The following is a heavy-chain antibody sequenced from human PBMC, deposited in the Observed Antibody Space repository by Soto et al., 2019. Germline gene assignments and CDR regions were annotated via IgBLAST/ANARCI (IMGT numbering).Heavy chain of an antibody. CDR1: GFTFSSTW. CDR3: VRGGYMHACDI. V-gene: IGHV3-74*01. CDR2: MNNDGSYI. D-gene: IGHD6-13*01. J-gene: IGHJ3*02. Sequence: EVQLVESGGGLVQPGGSLRLSCAASGFTFSSTWMYWVRQAQGKGLEWVSHMNNDGSYIIYAESVKGRFTFSRDNAKNTLYLQMNSLRAEDTAVYYCVRGGYMHACDIWGQGTMVTVSS.